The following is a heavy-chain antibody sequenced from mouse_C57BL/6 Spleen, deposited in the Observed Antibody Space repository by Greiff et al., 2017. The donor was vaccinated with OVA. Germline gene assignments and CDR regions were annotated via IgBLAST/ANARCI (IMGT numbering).Heavy chain of an antibody. Sequence: VQLQQPGAELVKPGASVKLSCKASGYTFTSYWMHWVKQRPGQGLEWIGMIHPNSGSTNYHEKFKSKATLTVDKSSSTAYMQLSSLTSEDSAVYYCARDYYGTSYWGQGTLVTVSA. J-gene: IGHJ3*01. CDR3: ARDYYGTSY. CDR1: GYTFTSYW. CDR2: IHPNSGST. V-gene: IGHV1-64*01. D-gene: IGHD1-1*01.